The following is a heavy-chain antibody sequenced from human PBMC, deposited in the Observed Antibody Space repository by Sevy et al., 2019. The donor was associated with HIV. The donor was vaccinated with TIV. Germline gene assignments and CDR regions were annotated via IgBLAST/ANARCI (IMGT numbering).Heavy chain of an antibody. V-gene: IGHV3-30-3*01. CDR3: ARSGSLFRPFDY. J-gene: IGHJ4*02. D-gene: IGHD1-26*01. CDR2: ISYDGSNK. Sequence: GGSLRLSCAASGFTFSSYAMHWVRQAPGKGLEWVAVISYDGSNKYYADSVKGRFTISRDNSKNTLYLQMNSLRAEDTAVYYCARSGSLFRPFDYRGQGTLVTVSS. CDR1: GFTFSSYA.